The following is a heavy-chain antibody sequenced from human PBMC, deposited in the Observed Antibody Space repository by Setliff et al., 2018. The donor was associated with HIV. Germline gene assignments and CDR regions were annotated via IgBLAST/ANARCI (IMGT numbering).Heavy chain of an antibody. Sequence: GASVKVSCKTFGYRFTDFYVNWVRQAPGQGLEWMGWINPKSGATKNAQKFKGRVTMTMNTSITTAYMELSSLRSDETDLFYCVGELPGGTNGFDTWGQGTPVTVSS. CDR1: GYRFTDFY. V-gene: IGHV1-2*02. J-gene: IGHJ5*01. CDR3: VGELPGGTNGFDT. CDR2: INPKSGAT. D-gene: IGHD1-26*01.